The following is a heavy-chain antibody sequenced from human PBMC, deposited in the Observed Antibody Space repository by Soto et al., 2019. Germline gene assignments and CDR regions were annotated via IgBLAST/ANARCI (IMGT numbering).Heavy chain of an antibody. V-gene: IGHV4-34*01. CDR3: ARQSYRFLEWFHESRGMDV. J-gene: IGHJ6*02. CDR1: GGSFSGYY. CDR2: INHSGST. D-gene: IGHD3-3*01. Sequence: SETLALTCAVYGGSFSGYYWSWIRQPPGKGLEWIGQINHSGSTNYNPSLKSRVTISVDTSKNQFSLKLSSVTAADTAVYYCARQSYRFLEWFHESRGMDVWGQGTTVTVSS.